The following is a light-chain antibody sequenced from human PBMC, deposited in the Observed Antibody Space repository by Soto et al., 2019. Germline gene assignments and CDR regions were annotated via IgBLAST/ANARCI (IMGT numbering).Light chain of an antibody. V-gene: IGKV3-11*01. CDR3: QQRSDWLWT. J-gene: IGKJ1*01. Sequence: EIVLTQSPAILSLSPGERATLSCRASQSVSSDLAWYQQKPGQAPRLLIYDASNRATGIPVRFSGSGSGTDFTLTISSLAPEDMAVYYCQQRSDWLWTFGQGTKVEIK. CDR2: DAS. CDR1: QSVSSD.